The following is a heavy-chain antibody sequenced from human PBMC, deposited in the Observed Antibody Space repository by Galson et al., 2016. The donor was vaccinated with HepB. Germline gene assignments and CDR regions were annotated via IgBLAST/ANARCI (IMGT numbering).Heavy chain of an antibody. J-gene: IGHJ4*02. CDR1: GFSVTSNY. CDR3: VREFVAGYSFDYN. Sequence: SLRLSCAASGFSVTSNYMSWVRQAPGKGLEWVSIIHSGGITVYADSVRGRFTIFRDNSKNTLYLQMNSLRAEDTAVYYCVREFVAGYSFDYNWGQGTLVTVSS. V-gene: IGHV3-53*01. D-gene: IGHD5-18*01. CDR2: IHSGGIT.